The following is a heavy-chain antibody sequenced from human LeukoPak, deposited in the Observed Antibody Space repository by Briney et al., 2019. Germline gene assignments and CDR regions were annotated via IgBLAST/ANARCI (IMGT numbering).Heavy chain of an antibody. CDR1: GFTVSSNY. J-gene: IGHJ4*02. D-gene: IGHD3-16*01. CDR2: IYSGGST. CDR3: ARDLTAYFDY. Sequence: HPGGSLRLSCAASGFTVSSNYMSWVRQAPGKGLEWVSVIYSGGSTYYADSVKGRFTISRDNSKKTLYLQMNSLRAEDTAVYYCARDLTAYFDYWGQGTLVTVSS. V-gene: IGHV3-66*01.